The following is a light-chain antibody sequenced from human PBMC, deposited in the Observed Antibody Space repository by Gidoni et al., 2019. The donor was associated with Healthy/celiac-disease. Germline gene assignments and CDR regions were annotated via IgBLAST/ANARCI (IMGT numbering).Light chain of an antibody. J-gene: IGLJ2*01. V-gene: IGLV2-14*01. CDR3: SSYTSSSTLV. CDR2: EVS. CDR1: SSDVGGYTY. Sequence: QSALTQPASVSGSPVQSITISCTGTSSDVGGYTYVSWYQQHPGKATKLMIYEVSNRHSGVSNRFSGSKAGKTASLTISGLQAEDEADYYCSSYTSSSTLVFGGGTKLTVL.